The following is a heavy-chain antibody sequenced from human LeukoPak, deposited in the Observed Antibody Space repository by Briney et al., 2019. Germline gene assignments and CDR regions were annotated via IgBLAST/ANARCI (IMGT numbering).Heavy chain of an antibody. CDR2: ISAYNGNT. Sequence: ASVKVSCKASGYTFTSYGVSWVRQAPGQGLEWMGWISAYNGNTNYAQKLQGRVTMTTDTSTSTAYMELSSLRSEDTATYYCARESSGWYENWFDPWGQGTLVTVSS. V-gene: IGHV1-18*01. CDR1: GYTFTSYG. CDR3: ARESSGWYENWFDP. D-gene: IGHD6-19*01. J-gene: IGHJ5*02.